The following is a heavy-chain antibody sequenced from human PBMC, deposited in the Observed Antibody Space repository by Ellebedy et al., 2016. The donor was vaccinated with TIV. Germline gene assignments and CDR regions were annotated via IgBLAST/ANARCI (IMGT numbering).Heavy chain of an antibody. CDR3: AKGRGGGSDSSTPRYFFDY. D-gene: IGHD2-2*01. CDR2: ISNSAMRT. J-gene: IGHJ4*02. Sequence: GEFLKISCAASGFTFSSYAMSWVRQAPGKGLEWVSTISNSAMRTYYADSVEGRFVISRDNSKKTLSLQMNSLRAEDTAVYYCAKGRGGGSDSSTPRYFFDYWGLGTLVTVSS. V-gene: IGHV3-23*01. CDR1: GFTFSSYA.